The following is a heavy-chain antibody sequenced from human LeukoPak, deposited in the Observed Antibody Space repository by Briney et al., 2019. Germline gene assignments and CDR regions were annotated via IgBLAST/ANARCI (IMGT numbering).Heavy chain of an antibody. CDR3: ARARWIAAAGNDY. Sequence: PSETLSLTCAVYGGSFSGYYWSWIRQPPGKGLEWNGEINHSGSTNYNPSLKSRVTISVDTSKNQFSLKLSSVTAADTAVYYCARARWIAAAGNDYWGQGTLVTVSS. V-gene: IGHV4-34*01. CDR2: INHSGST. D-gene: IGHD6-13*01. J-gene: IGHJ4*02. CDR1: GGSFSGYY.